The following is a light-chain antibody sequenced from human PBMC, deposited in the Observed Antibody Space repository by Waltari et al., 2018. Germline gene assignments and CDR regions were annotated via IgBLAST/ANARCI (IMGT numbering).Light chain of an antibody. V-gene: IGKV3-11*01. CDR2: DAS. J-gene: IGKJ1*01. CDR1: QSISSY. CDR3: QQRDSWWT. Sequence: EIVLTQSPATLSLSTGERATLSCRASQSISSYLAWYQQKPGQAPRLLIYDASNRATGIPARFSGGGSGTDFTLTISSLEPEDFAVYYCQQRDSWWTFGQGTKVEIK.